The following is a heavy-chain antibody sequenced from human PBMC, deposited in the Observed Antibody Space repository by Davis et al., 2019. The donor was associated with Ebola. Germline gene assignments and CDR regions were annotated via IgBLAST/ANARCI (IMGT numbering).Heavy chain of an antibody. CDR1: GGSFRGYY. CDR2: ITATDGGT. V-gene: IGHV3-23*01. Sequence: PSETLSLTCAVSGGSFRGYYWTWVRQAPGKGLEWVARITATDGGTYYADAVKGRFTISRDNSKNTLYLQMLSLRVEDTAVYFCARETLYDDFWSGYYDYWGQGILVTVST. J-gene: IGHJ4*02. CDR3: ARETLYDDFWSGYYDY. D-gene: IGHD3-3*01.